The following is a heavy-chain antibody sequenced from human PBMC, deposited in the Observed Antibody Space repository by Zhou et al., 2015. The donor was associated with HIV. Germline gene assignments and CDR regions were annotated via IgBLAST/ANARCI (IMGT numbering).Heavy chain of an antibody. D-gene: IGHD3-22*01. J-gene: IGHJ4*02. V-gene: IGHV1-69*01. CDR2: IIPIFGTA. CDR1: GGTFSSYA. Sequence: QVQLVQSGAEVKKPGSSVKVSCKASGGTFSSYAISWVRQAPGQGLEWMGGIIPIFGTANYAQKFQGRVTITADESTSTAYMELSSLRSEDTAVYYCASPRAFYYYDSSGFYFDYWGQGTLVTVSS. CDR3: ASPRAFYYYDSSGFYFDY.